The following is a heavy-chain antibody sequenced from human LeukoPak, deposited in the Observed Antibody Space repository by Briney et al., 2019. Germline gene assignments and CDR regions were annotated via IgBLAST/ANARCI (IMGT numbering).Heavy chain of an antibody. D-gene: IGHD3-10*01. Sequence: SVKVSCKASGGTFSSYAISWVRQAPGQGLEWMGRIIPILGIANYAQKFQGRVTITADKSTSTAYMELSSLRSEDTAGYYCARERRSVSGRGFDYWGQGTLVTVSS. CDR2: IIPILGIA. J-gene: IGHJ4*02. CDR1: GGTFSSYA. V-gene: IGHV1-69*04. CDR3: ARERRSVSGRGFDY.